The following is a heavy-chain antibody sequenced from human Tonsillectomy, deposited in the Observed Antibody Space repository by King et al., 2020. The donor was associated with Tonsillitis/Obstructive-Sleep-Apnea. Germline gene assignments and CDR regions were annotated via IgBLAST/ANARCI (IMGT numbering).Heavy chain of an antibody. Sequence: QLVQSGAEVKKPGASVKVSCKASGYTFTGYYMHWVRQAPGQGLEWMGRINPNSGGPNYAQKFQGRVTMTRDTSISTAYMELSRLRSDDTAVYYCARAYGGSPRVDYWGQGTLVTVSS. CDR2: INPNSGGP. CDR3: ARAYGGSPRVDY. V-gene: IGHV1-2*06. CDR1: GYTFTGYY. D-gene: IGHD2-15*01. J-gene: IGHJ4*02.